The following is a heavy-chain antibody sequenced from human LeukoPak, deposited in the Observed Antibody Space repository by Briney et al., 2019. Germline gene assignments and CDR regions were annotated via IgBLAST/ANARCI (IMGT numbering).Heavy chain of an antibody. CDR3: ARDWGNVLGSYPDY. Sequence: GGSLRLSCAASGFVFSTYGMHWVRQAPGKGLEWVAVIWSHGNTKKYADSVTGRFTISRDNSKNTLYLEMNTLRAEDTAVYYCARDWGNVLGSYPDYWGQGTLVTVSS. D-gene: IGHD3-16*02. J-gene: IGHJ4*02. CDR1: GFVFSTYG. CDR2: IWSHGNTK. V-gene: IGHV3-33*01.